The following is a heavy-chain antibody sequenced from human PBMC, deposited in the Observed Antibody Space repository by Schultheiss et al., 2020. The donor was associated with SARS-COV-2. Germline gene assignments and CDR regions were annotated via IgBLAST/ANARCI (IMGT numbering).Heavy chain of an antibody. D-gene: IGHD6-6*01. Sequence: SETLSLTCAVSGGSISSGGYYWSWIRQPPGKGLEWIGYIYYSGSTYYNPSLKSRVTISIDTSKNQFSLKLSSVTAADTAVYYCARDTSSSSVLYYYYGMDVWGQGTTVTVSS. J-gene: IGHJ6*02. V-gene: IGHV4-30-4*01. CDR1: GGSISSGGYY. CDR2: IYYSGST. CDR3: ARDTSSSSVLYYYYGMDV.